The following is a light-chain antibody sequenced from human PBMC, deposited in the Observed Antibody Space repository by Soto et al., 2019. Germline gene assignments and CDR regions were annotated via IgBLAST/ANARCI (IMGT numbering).Light chain of an antibody. CDR3: SSYTTSSTYV. J-gene: IGLJ1*01. CDR1: SSDVGSYNG. V-gene: IGLV2-18*02. CDR2: DVS. Sequence: QSALTQPPSVSGSPGQSVTISCTGTSSDVGSYNGVSWYQQPPGTAPKLMIYDVSNRPSGIPDRFSGSKSGNAASLTISGLQAEDEADYYCSSYTTSSTYVFGTGTKLTV.